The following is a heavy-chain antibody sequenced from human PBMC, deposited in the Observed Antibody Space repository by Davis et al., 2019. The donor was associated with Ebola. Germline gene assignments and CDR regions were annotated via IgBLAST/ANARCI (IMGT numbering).Heavy chain of an antibody. CDR3: ARERVQVPTGDWFDP. V-gene: IGHV4-4*02. J-gene: IGHJ5*02. CDR1: GGSISSNNW. D-gene: IGHD3-3*01. Sequence: MPSETLSLTCAVSGGSISSNNWWIWVRQPPGEGLEWIGEIYHDGSTSFNPSLKSRVTMSVDKSKNQFSLNLTSVTTTDTAIYYCARERVQVPTGDWFDPWGQGTLVAVSS. CDR2: IYHDGST.